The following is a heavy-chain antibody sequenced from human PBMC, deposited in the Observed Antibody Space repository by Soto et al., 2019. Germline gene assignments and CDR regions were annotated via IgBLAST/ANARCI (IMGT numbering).Heavy chain of an antibody. CDR1: GFTFSSYS. V-gene: IGHV3-21*01. D-gene: IGHD6-6*01. Sequence: GGSLRLSCAASGFTFSSYSMNWVRQAPGKGLEWVSSISSSSSYIYYADSVKGRFTISRDNAKNSLCLQMNSLRAEDTAVYYCAGLYSSSSPVDYWGQGTLVTVSS. CDR2: ISSSSSYI. J-gene: IGHJ4*02. CDR3: AGLYSSSSPVDY.